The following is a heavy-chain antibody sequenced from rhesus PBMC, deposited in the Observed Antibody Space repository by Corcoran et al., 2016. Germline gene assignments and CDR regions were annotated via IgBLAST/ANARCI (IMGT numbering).Heavy chain of an antibody. Sequence: QVQLQESGPGLVKPSETLPLTCAVSGASISSNSWSWIRQAPGKGLEWIGRIFGSGGSTDYNPSLKSRVTISIDTSKNQFSLKLSSVTAADTAVYYCARVPTHENPDYWGQGVLVTVSS. J-gene: IGHJ4*01. CDR2: IFGSGGST. CDR1: GASISSNS. V-gene: IGHV4S2*01. CDR3: ARVPTHENPDY.